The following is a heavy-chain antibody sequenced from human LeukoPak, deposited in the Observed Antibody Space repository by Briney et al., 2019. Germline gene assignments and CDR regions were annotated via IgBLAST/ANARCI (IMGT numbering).Heavy chain of an antibody. V-gene: IGHV3-30*03. CDR1: GFTFSSYG. J-gene: IGHJ4*02. Sequence: GGSLRLSCAASGFTFSSYGMHWVRQAPGKGLEWVAVISYDGSNKYYADSVKGRFTISRDNSKNTLYLQMNSLRAEDTAVYYCAPGGRDGYNYFDYWGQGTLVTVSS. CDR3: APGGRDGYNYFDY. D-gene: IGHD5-24*01. CDR2: ISYDGSNK.